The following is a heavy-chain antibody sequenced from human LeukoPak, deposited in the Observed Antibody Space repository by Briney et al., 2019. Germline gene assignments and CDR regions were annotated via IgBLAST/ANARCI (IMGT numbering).Heavy chain of an antibody. J-gene: IGHJ5*02. D-gene: IGHD6-19*01. CDR3: ARRGFQVAGTCWFDL. CDR2: IYSSGST. CDR1: GGSISSYY. Sequence: PSETLSLTCTVSGGSISSYYWSWIRQPPGKGLEWIGYIYSSGSTNYNPSLKSRVTISVDTSKNQFSLKLSSVTAADTAVYYCARRGFQVAGTCWFDLWGQGTLVTVSS. V-gene: IGHV4-4*09.